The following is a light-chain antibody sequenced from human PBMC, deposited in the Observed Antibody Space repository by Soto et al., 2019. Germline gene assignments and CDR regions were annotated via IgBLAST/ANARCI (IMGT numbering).Light chain of an antibody. CDR3: QQYNNWPPLT. Sequence: EVVMTQSPATVSASTGETANLSCRASQSVTNNLAWFQQRPGQAPRLLIYGASARATGIPARFSASGSGTEVTLTISSLRSEDFAVYYCQQYNNWPPLTFGGGTKVEFK. J-gene: IGKJ4*01. CDR1: QSVTNN. V-gene: IGKV3D-15*01. CDR2: GAS.